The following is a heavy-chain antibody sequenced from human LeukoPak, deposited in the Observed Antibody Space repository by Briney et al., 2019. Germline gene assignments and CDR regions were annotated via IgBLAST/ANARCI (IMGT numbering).Heavy chain of an antibody. D-gene: IGHD6-13*01. CDR3: ARQPYSSSWSYYYYYGMDV. Sequence: SETLSLTCTVSGGSISGYYWSWIRQPPGKGLEWIGYMYYSGSTKYNPSLKSRVTISVDTSKNQFSLKLSSVTAADTAVYYCARQPYSSSWSYYYYYGMDVWGQGTTVTVSS. CDR1: GGSISGYY. CDR2: MYYSGST. J-gene: IGHJ6*02. V-gene: IGHV4-59*08.